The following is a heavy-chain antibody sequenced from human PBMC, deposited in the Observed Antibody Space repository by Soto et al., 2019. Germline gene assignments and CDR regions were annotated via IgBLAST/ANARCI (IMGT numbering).Heavy chain of an antibody. CDR2: TYYRSKWYN. V-gene: IGHV6-1*01. D-gene: IGHD6-19*01. CDR3: ARMIAVAGKNWFDP. CDR1: GDSVSSSSAA. Sequence: PSQTLSLTCAISGDSVSSSSAAWNWIRQSPSRGLEWLGRTYYRSKWYNDYAVSVKSRITIYPDTSKNQFSLQLNSVTPEDTAVYYCARMIAVAGKNWFDPWGQGTLVTVSS. J-gene: IGHJ5*02.